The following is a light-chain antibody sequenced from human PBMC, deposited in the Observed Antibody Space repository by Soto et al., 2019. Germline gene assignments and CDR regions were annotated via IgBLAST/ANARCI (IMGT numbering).Light chain of an antibody. Sequence: EIVMTQSPPTLSVSPGERATLSCRASQSVSSNLAWYQQRPGQAPRLLIYGAYTRATGIPARLSGSGSGTEFTLTISSLQSEDFAVYYCQQYNNWPPQITFGQGTRLEIK. V-gene: IGKV3-15*01. CDR1: QSVSSN. CDR3: QQYNNWPPQIT. J-gene: IGKJ5*01. CDR2: GAY.